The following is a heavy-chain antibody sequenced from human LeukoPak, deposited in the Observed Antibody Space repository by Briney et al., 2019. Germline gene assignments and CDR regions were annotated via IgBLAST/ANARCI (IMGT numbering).Heavy chain of an antibody. CDR2: ISGDTTYI. D-gene: IGHD2-15*01. V-gene: IGHV3-21*04. CDR1: GFTFSSYT. Sequence: GGSLRLSCAASGFTFSSYTMHWVRQIPGERPEWVSSISGDTTYIYYADSLKGRFTISRDNTNTSLFLQMNSLRAEDTAVYYCARGTVVVVAADFDYWGQGTLVTVSS. CDR3: ARGTVVVVAADFDY. J-gene: IGHJ4*02.